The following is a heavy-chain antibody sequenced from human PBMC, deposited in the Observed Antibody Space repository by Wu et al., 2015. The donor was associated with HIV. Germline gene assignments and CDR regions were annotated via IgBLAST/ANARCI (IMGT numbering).Heavy chain of an antibody. V-gene: IGHV1-2*02. D-gene: IGHD3-22*01. Sequence: QVQLVQSGTEMKKSGASMKVSCQTSGYTFTGYYIHWVRQAPGQGLEWMGWINPNSGDTISAPTFQGRVTMTRDTSINTAYMDLKRLTSDDTAVYYCARDLTYHYESSGYPSGNYYVDVWGKGTTVTVSS. CDR2: INPNSGDT. CDR3: ARDLTYHYESSGYPSGNYYVDV. J-gene: IGHJ6*03. CDR1: GYTFTGYY.